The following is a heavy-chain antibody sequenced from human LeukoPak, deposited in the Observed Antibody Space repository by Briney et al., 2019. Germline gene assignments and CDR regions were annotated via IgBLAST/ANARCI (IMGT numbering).Heavy chain of an antibody. CDR3: ASRTSTWYYFDY. D-gene: IGHD6-13*01. CDR1: GFTFDDYA. V-gene: IGHV3-23*01. J-gene: IGHJ4*02. CDR2: ISGSGGST. Sequence: GGSLRLSCTASGFTFDDYAMTWVRQAPGKGLEWVSTISGSGGSTYYADSVKGRFTISRDNSKNTLYLQMSSLRVEDTAVYYCASRTSTWYYFDYWGQGTLVTVSS.